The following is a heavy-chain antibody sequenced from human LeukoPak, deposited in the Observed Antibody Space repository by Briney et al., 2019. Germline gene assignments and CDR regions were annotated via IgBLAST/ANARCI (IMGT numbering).Heavy chain of an antibody. CDR3: ARVNQNQWLSLDY. D-gene: IGHD3-22*01. J-gene: IGHJ4*02. CDR2: INPNSGGT. CDR1: GYTFTGYY. Sequence: GASVKVSCKASGYTFTGYYMHWVRQAPGQGLEWMGWINPNSGGTNYAQKFQGRVTMTRDTSICTAYMELSRLRSDDTAVYYCARVNQNQWLSLDYWGQGTLVTVSS. V-gene: IGHV1-2*02.